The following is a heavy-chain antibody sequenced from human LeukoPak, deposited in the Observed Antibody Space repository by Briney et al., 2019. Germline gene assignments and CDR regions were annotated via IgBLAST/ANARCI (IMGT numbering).Heavy chain of an antibody. V-gene: IGHV3-33*01. CDR3: ARDGDGYNYGPDSPAPIDY. CDR2: IWYDGSNK. J-gene: IGHJ4*02. D-gene: IGHD5-24*01. CDR1: GFTFSSYG. Sequence: GGSLRLACAASGFTFSSYGMHWVRQAPGKGLEWVAVIWYDGSNKYYADSVKGRFTISRDNSKNTLYLQMNSLRAEDTAVAYCARDGDGYNYGPDSPAPIDYWGQGTLVTVSS.